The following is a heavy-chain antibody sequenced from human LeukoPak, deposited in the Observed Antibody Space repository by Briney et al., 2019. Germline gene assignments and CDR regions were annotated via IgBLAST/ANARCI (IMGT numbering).Heavy chain of an antibody. V-gene: IGHV3-21*01. CDR1: GFTFSSYS. Sequence: GGSLRLSCAASGFTFSSYSMNWVRQAPGKGLEWVSSINSSSSYIYYADSVEGRFTISRDNAKNSLYLQMNSLRAEDTVVYYCARDGMTTPAFDYWGQGTLVTVSS. CDR3: ARDGMTTPAFDY. CDR2: INSSSSYI. D-gene: IGHD4-11*01. J-gene: IGHJ4*02.